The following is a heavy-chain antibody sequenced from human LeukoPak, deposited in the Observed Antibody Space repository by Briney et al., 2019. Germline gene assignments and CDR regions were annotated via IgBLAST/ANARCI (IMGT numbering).Heavy chain of an antibody. Sequence: GGSLRLSCAASGFTFSSYGMHWVRQAPGKGLEWVAVIWYDGSNKYYADSVKGRFTISRDNSKNTLYLQMNSLRAEDTAVYYCARDHLSYYYDSSGYYRELDYWGQGTLVTVSS. D-gene: IGHD3-22*01. CDR2: IWYDGSNK. CDR1: GFTFSSYG. J-gene: IGHJ4*02. V-gene: IGHV3-33*01. CDR3: ARDHLSYYYDSSGYYRELDY.